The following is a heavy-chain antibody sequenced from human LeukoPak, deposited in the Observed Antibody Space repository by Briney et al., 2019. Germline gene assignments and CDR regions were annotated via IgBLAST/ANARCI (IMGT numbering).Heavy chain of an antibody. CDR3: ARDEVGVGADY. CDR1: GFTFSSYS. V-gene: IGHV3-21*01. D-gene: IGHD1-26*01. CDR2: ISSSSSYI. Sequence: GGSLRLPCAASGFTFSSYSMNWVRQAPGTGLEWVSSISSSSSYIYYADSVKGRFTISRDNAKNSLYLQMNSLRAEDTAVYYCARDEVGVGADYWGQGTLVTVSS. J-gene: IGHJ4*02.